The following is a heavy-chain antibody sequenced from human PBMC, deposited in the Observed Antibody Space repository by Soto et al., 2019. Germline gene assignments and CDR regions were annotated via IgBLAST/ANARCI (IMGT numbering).Heavy chain of an antibody. J-gene: IGHJ4*02. CDR3: AKGKGVGATPDGANC. CDR1: GFTFSNYG. D-gene: IGHD1-26*01. CDR2: VRSDGDAT. Sequence: EVQVLESGGGLVQPGGSLRLSCAASGFTFSNYGMNWVRQAPGKGLEWVSGVRSDGDATYNAESVKGRFTVSRDGSKNTVYLQMNILRVEDTAVYYCAKGKGVGATPDGANCWGQGTLVTVSS. V-gene: IGHV3-23*01.